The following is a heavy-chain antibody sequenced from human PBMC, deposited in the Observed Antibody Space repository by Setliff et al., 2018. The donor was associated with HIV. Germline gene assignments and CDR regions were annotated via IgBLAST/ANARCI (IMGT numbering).Heavy chain of an antibody. CDR3: AAAEGQGPGYFLDN. CDR2: ISYSGRT. Sequence: SETLSLTCSVSGGSSSSSNYYWGWIRQPPGKGLQWIGGISYSGRTYYNPSLKSRLTISADTSKNQFSLKLTSVTASDTAVYFCAAAEGQGPGYFLDNWGQGTQVTVSS. D-gene: IGHD1-1*01. V-gene: IGHV4-39*01. J-gene: IGHJ4*02. CDR1: GGSSSSSNYY.